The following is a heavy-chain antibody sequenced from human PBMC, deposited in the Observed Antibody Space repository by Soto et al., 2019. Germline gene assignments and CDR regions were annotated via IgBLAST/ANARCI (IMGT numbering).Heavy chain of an antibody. V-gene: IGHV3-21*02. Sequence: EVQLVESGGGLVKRGGSLRLSCAASGSTFSTYSINWFRQAPGKGLEWVASISSSADYIYYADSVKGRFTISRDNAQNSLFLQMNSLRAEDTAVYFCARDSRNRQEGMDVWGHGTTVTVSS. CDR2: ISSSADYI. CDR3: ARDSRNRQEGMDV. J-gene: IGHJ6*02. CDR1: GSTFSTYS.